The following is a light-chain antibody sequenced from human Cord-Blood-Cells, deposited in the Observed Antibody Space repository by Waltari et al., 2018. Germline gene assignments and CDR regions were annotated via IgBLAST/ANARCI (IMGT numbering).Light chain of an antibody. V-gene: IGKV1-33*01. J-gene: IGKJ4*01. CDR1: QDISNY. CDR3: QQYDNLPLT. Sequence: DIQMTQSPSSLSPSVGDRVTITCQASQDISNYLNWYQQKPGKAPKLLIYDASNLETGVPSRFSGSVSGTDFTFSISSLQPEDIATYYCQQYDNLPLTFGGGTKVEIK. CDR2: DAS.